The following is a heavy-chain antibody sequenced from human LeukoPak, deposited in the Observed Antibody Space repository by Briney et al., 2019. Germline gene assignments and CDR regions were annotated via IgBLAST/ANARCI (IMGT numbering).Heavy chain of an antibody. V-gene: IGHV1-69*04. J-gene: IGHJ4*02. CDR2: IIPILGIA. CDR1: GGTFGSYA. Sequence: SVKVSCKASGGTFGSYAISWVRQAPGQGLEWMGRIIPILGIANYAQKFQGRVTITADKSTSTAYMELSSLRSEDTAVYYCARDGVPTPARRNYYGSGSYSSADYWGQGTLVTVSS. D-gene: IGHD3-10*01. CDR3: ARDGVPTPARRNYYGSGSYSSADY.